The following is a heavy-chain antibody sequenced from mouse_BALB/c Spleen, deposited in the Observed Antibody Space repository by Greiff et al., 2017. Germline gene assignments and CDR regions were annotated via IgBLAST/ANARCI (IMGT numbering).Heavy chain of an antibody. CDR2: INPSSGYT. CDR3: ARGGYYVFDY. Sequence: VQLQQSAAELARPGASVKMSCKASGYTFTSYTMHWVKQRPGQGLEWIGYINPSSGYTEYNQKFKDKTTLTADKSSSTAYMQLSSLTSEDSAVYYCARGGYYVFDYWGQGTTLTVSS. D-gene: IGHD2-3*01. J-gene: IGHJ2*01. CDR1: GYTFTSYT. V-gene: IGHV1-4*02.